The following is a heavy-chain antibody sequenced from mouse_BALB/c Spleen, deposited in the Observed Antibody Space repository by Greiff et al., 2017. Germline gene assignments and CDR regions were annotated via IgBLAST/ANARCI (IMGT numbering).Heavy chain of an antibody. CDR3: ARSHYGSSYNWYFDV. Sequence: DLVKPGASVKLSCQASGYTFTSYWINWIKQRPGQGLAWIGRIAPGSGSTYYNEMFKGKATLTVDTSSSTAYIQLSSLSSEDSAVYFCARSHYGSSYNWYFDVWGAGTTVTVS. V-gene: IGHV1S41*01. J-gene: IGHJ1*01. CDR1: GYTFTSYW. CDR2: IAPGSGST. D-gene: IGHD1-1*01.